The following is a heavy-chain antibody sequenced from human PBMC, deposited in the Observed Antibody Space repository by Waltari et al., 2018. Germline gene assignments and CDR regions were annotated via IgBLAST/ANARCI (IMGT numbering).Heavy chain of an antibody. D-gene: IGHD3-22*01. CDR3: ARLPTKYYDSLGWGFFDQ. J-gene: IGHJ4*02. V-gene: IGHV4-59*08. Sequence: HVQLQESGPGLVKPSETLSLTRTVSGDFPSDDIWTWTRQAPGKGLEWIAYRRNTGGTKCTPSLESRVTVSAVTSKKQFSLRLTSVTAADTAVYYCARLPTKYYDSLGWGFFDQWGQGILVTVSS. CDR2: RRNTGGT. CDR1: GDFPSDDI.